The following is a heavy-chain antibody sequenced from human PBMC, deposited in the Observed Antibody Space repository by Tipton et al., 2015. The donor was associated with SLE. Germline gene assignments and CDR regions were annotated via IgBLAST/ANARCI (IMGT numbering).Heavy chain of an antibody. V-gene: IGHV4-34*01. CDR2: INHSGST. Sequence: TLSLTCAVYGGSFSGYYWSWIRQPPGKGLEWIGEINHSGSTNYNPSLKSRVTISVDTSKNQFSLKLSSVTAADTAVYYCARGRDSSGSYAFDIWGQGTMVTVSS. CDR3: ARGRDSSGSYAFDI. D-gene: IGHD3-22*01. J-gene: IGHJ3*02. CDR1: GGSFSGYY.